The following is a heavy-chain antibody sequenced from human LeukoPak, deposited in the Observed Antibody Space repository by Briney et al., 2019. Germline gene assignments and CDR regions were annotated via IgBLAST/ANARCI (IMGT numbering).Heavy chain of an antibody. V-gene: IGHV3-7*01. Sequence: GGSLRLSCAASGFTCSNYEMHWVRQAPGKGLEWVASINQGGSETYYVESVKGRFTISRDNAMNSFFLQMNSLRAEDTAVYYCARLIGDRTIYDYWGQGTLVTVSP. CDR3: ARLIGDRTIYDY. J-gene: IGHJ4*02. CDR1: GFTCSNYE. CDR2: INQGGSET. D-gene: IGHD6-6*01.